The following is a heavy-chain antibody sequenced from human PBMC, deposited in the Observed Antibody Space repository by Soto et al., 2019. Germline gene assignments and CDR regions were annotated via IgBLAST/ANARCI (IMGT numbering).Heavy chain of an antibody. J-gene: IGHJ6*02. V-gene: IGHV3-7*01. CDR3: ERRMIMLFAPHLDV. D-gene: IGHD2-8*01. CDR1: GFAFRTYW. CDR2: IKPDGSEK. Sequence: GGSLRLSCSASGFAFRTYWMSWVRQAPGKGLEWVANIKPDGSEKPYADSVKGRFTISRDNAKNSLYLQMSSLRAEDTAVYYCERRMIMLFAPHLDVWGQGTTVTVSS.